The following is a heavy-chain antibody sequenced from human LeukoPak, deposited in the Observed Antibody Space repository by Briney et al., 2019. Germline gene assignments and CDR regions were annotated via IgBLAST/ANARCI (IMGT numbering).Heavy chain of an antibody. CDR2: IYDSGSA. CDR1: GGSLSSYY. Sequence: PETLSLTCTLSGGSLSSYYWSWIRQPPGKGLEWIGYIYDSGSANYNPSLKSRVTISVDTSTSQFSLKLSSVTAADTAVYYCASATKRQLLGAFDIWGQGTMVTVSS. D-gene: IGHD5-24*01. J-gene: IGHJ3*02. V-gene: IGHV4-59*01. CDR3: ASATKRQLLGAFDI.